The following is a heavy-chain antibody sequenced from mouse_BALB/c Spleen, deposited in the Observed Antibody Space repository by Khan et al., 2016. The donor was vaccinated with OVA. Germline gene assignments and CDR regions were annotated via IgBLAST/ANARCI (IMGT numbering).Heavy chain of an antibody. Sequence: QVQLKESGAELARPGASVKMSCKASGYTFTSYTIHWIKLRPGQGLEWIGYINPSNGYTNYNQKFKDKATLTADKSSTTAYMELSSLTSDDSALXNRVRDGAYHRSDGWFAYWGQGTLVTVSA. D-gene: IGHD2-14*01. CDR2: INPSNGYT. V-gene: IGHV1-4*01. CDR3: VRDGAYHRSDGWFAY. J-gene: IGHJ3*01. CDR1: GYTFTSYT.